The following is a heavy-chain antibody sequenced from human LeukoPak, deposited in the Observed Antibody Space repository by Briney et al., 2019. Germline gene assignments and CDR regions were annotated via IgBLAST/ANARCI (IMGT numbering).Heavy chain of an antibody. Sequence: ASVKVSCKASGYTFTSYGISWVRQAPGQGLEWMGWISAYNGNTNYAEKFQGRVTITADDSTSTAYMELSSLSSEDTDVYYCASDGIVPAALDWFDPWGQGTVVTVSS. CDR2: ISAYNGNT. J-gene: IGHJ5*02. V-gene: IGHV1-18*01. CDR1: GYTFTSYG. CDR3: ASDGIVPAALDWFDP. D-gene: IGHD2-2*01.